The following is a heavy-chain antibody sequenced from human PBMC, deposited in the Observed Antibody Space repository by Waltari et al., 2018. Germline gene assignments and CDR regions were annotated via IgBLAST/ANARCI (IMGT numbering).Heavy chain of an antibody. CDR2: IWYDGSKK. D-gene: IGHD2-21*02. CDR3: ARDLREGNCGGDCYLDAFDI. J-gene: IGHJ3*02. V-gene: IGHV3-33*01. Sequence: VQLVESGGGVVQPGRSLRLSCAASGFTFSSYGLHWLRQAPGQGPEWVAVIWYDGSKKYYADSGKGLFTIARDNSKNTLYLQMNSLRAEDTAVYYCARDLREGNCGGDCYLDAFDIWGQGTMVTVSS. CDR1: GFTFSSYG.